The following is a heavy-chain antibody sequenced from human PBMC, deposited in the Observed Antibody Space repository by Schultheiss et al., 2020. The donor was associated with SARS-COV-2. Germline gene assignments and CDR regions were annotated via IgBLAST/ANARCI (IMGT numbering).Heavy chain of an antibody. D-gene: IGHD6-19*01. V-gene: IGHV3-30*01. CDR3: ARAELQWLVPLDY. Sequence: GESLKISCAASGFTFSSYAMHWVRQAPGKGLEWVAVISYDGSNKYYADSVKGRFTISRDNSKNTLYLQMNSLRAEDTAVYYCARAELQWLVPLDYWGQGTLVTVSS. CDR2: ISYDGSNK. CDR1: GFTFSSYA. J-gene: IGHJ4*02.